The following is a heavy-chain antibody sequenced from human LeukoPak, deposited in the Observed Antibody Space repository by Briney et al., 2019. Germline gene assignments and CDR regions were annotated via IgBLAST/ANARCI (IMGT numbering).Heavy chain of an antibody. CDR3: AKTPRYDFWSAPYYFDY. CDR1: GFTFRSYG. D-gene: IGHD3-3*01. V-gene: IGHV3-33*06. Sequence: PGRSLRLSCAASGFTFRSYGMHWVRQAPGKGLEWVAVIWYDGSNKYYADSVKGRFTISRDNSKNTLYLQMNSLRAEDTAVYYCAKTPRYDFWSAPYYFDYWGQGTLVTVSS. J-gene: IGHJ4*02. CDR2: IWYDGSNK.